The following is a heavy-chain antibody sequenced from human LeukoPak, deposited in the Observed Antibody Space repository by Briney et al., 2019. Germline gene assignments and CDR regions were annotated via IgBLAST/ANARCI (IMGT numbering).Heavy chain of an antibody. CDR3: ARRGSGWYGPGYFDY. J-gene: IGHJ4*02. V-gene: IGHV5-51*01. D-gene: IGHD6-19*01. CDR1: GYSFTSYW. Sequence: GESLKISCKGSGYSFTSYWIGWVRQMPGKGLEWMRIIYPGDSDIRYSPSFQGQVTISADKSISTAYLQWSSLKASDTAMYYCARRGSGWYGPGYFDYWGQGTLVTVSS. CDR2: IYPGDSDI.